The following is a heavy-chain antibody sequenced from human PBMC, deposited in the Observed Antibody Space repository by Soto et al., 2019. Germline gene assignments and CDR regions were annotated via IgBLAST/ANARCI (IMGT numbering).Heavy chain of an antibody. Sequence: ASVKVSCKASGGTFSSYAISWVRQAPGQGLEWMGWINPNSGGTNYAQKFQGRVTMTRDTSISTAYMELSRLRSDDTAVYYCARIFGVVINWFDPWGQGTLVTVSS. D-gene: IGHD3-3*01. CDR1: GGTFSSYA. CDR2: INPNSGGT. CDR3: ARIFGVVINWFDP. V-gene: IGHV1-2*02. J-gene: IGHJ5*02.